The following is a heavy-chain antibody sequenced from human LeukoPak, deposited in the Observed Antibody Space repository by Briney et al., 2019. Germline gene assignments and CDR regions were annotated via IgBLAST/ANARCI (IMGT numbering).Heavy chain of an antibody. CDR3: AKDFRGHMDV. V-gene: IGHV3-9*01. Sequence: PGGSLRLSCAASGFTFDDYAMHWVRQVQGKGLEWVSGISWNSGNIGYADSVKGRFTISRDNAKNALYLQMNRLRAEDTALYYCAKDFRGHMDVWGKGTAVTVSS. J-gene: IGHJ6*03. CDR2: ISWNSGNI. CDR1: GFTFDDYA.